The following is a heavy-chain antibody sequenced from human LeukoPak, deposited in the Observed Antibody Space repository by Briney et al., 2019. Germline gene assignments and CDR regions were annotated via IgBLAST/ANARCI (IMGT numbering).Heavy chain of an antibody. V-gene: IGHV4-59*08. D-gene: IGHD2-21*02. CDR1: GGSINYDY. J-gene: IGHJ4*02. CDR2: IHYSGAT. Sequence: SQTLSLTCTVSGGSINYDYWSWIRQSPGKRLEWIGYIHYSGATNYSPSLNSRVTISVDTSKNQFSLKLSSVTAADTALYYCATLRGASTAVFDSWGQGTLVTVSS. CDR3: ATLRGASTAVFDS.